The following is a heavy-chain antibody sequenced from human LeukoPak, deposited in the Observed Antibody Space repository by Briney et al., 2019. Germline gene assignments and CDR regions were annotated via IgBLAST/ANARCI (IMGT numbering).Heavy chain of an antibody. J-gene: IGHJ4*02. CDR1: GFTFSSYW. D-gene: IGHD3-22*01. CDR2: INSDGSST. Sequence: PGGSLRLSCAASGFTFSSYWMHWVRQAPGKGLVWVSRINSDGSSTSYADSVKGRFTISRDNAKNTLYLQMNSLRAEDTAVYYCAREALPYYSDSSGYYPFDYWGQGTLVTVSS. V-gene: IGHV3-74*01. CDR3: AREALPYYSDSSGYYPFDY.